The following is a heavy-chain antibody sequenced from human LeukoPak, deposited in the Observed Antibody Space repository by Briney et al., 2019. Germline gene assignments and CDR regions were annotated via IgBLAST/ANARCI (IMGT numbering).Heavy chain of an antibody. D-gene: IGHD6-6*01. J-gene: IGHJ4*02. V-gene: IGHV4-59*08. CDR1: GDSISSYY. CDR3: ARLYSSSFPLY. CDR2: IYYSGST. Sequence: SETLSLTCTVSGDSISSYYWSWLRQPPGKGLEWIGYIYYSGSTNYNPSLKSRVTISVDTSKNQFSPKLSSVTAADTAVYYCARLYSSSFPLYWGQGTLVTVSS.